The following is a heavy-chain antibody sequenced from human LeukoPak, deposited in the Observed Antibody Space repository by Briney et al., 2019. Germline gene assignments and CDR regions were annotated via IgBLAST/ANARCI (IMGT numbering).Heavy chain of an antibody. CDR2: INHSGST. CDR1: GGSFSGYY. CDR3: ARHATVGKAITLVRGVQRGWFDP. D-gene: IGHD3-10*01. J-gene: IGHJ5*02. V-gene: IGHV4-34*01. Sequence: SETLSLTCAVYGGSFSGYYWSWIRQPPGKGLEWIGEINHSGSTNYNPSLKSRVTISVDTSKNQFSLTLSSVTAAVTAIYYCARHATVGKAITLVRGVQRGWFDPWGQGTLDTVSS.